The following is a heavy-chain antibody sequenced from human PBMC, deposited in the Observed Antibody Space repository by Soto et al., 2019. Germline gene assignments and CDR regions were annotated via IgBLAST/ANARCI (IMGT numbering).Heavy chain of an antibody. CDR2: IRSKSNNYAT. CDR1: GFTFFTGSA. Sequence: EVLLVESGGGLVQAGGSLKLACEASGFTFFTGSAIHWVRQASGKGLEWLGRIRSKSNNYATTYAESVNGRFSMSRDDSEKTAFLQMDGLKTEDTAVYYCARGDYHDMNAYFFGWGLGTLVTVSA. CDR3: ARGDYHDMNAYFFG. V-gene: IGHV3-73*02. J-gene: IGHJ4*02. D-gene: IGHD3-16*01.